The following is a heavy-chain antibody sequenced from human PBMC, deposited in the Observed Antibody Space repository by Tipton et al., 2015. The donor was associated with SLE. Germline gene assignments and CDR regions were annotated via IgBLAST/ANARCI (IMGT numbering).Heavy chain of an antibody. CDR3: AGGFYYGSGTFSDFEY. V-gene: IGHV4-4*02. D-gene: IGHD3-10*01. CDR1: GGSISSNTW. Sequence: TLSLTCTVSGGSISSNTWWNWVRQPPGMGLEWIGAIHHRGTTNYNPSLKSRVTISVDKSKSQFSLKLSSVTAADTAVYYCAGGFYYGSGTFSDFEYWGQGTPATVSS. CDR2: IHHRGTT. J-gene: IGHJ4*02.